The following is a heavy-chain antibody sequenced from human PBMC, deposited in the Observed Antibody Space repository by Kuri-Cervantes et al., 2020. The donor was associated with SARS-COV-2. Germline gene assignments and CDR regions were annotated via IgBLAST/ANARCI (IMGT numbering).Heavy chain of an antibody. V-gene: IGHV1-18*04. D-gene: IGHD4-17*01. J-gene: IGHJ6*02. CDR3: AGGFDYGDYPYYYCMDV. CDR1: GYTFTTYG. Sequence: ASVKVSCKASGYTFTTYGITWVRQAPGQGLEWMGWISTYNANADYAQKLQGRVTMTTDTSTSIAYMELRSLRSDDTAIYYCAGGFDYGDYPYYYCMDVWGQGTTVTVSS. CDR2: ISTYNANA.